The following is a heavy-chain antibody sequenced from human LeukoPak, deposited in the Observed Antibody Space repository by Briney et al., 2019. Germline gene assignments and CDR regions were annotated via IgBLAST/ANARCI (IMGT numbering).Heavy chain of an antibody. V-gene: IGHV3-48*01. D-gene: IGHD3-22*01. CDR1: GFTFSSYS. Sequence: GGSLRLSCAASGFTFSSYSMNWVRQAPGKGLEWVSYISSSSSTIYYADSVKGRFTISRDNAKNSLYLQMNSLRAEDTAVYYCARTLVVVMYYGMDVWGQGTTVTVSS. CDR2: ISSSSSTI. CDR3: ARTLVVVMYYGMDV. J-gene: IGHJ6*02.